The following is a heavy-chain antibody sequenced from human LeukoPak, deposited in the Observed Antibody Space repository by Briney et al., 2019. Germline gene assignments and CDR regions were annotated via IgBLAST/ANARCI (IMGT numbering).Heavy chain of an antibody. J-gene: IGHJ4*02. CDR3: ARRTPYCSSTSCSFDY. CDR2: INHSGST. Sequence: SETLSLTCAVYGGSFSGYYWSWIRQPPGKGLEWIGEINHSGSTNYNPSLKSRVTISVDTSKNQFSLKLSSVTAADTAVYYCARRTPYCSSTSCSFDYWGQGTLVTVSS. D-gene: IGHD2-2*01. V-gene: IGHV4-34*01. CDR1: GGSFSGYY.